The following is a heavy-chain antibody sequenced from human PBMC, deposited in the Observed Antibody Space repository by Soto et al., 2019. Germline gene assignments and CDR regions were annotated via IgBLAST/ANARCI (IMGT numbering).Heavy chain of an antibody. CDR2: ISYDGSNK. J-gene: IGHJ4*02. V-gene: IGHV3-30*18. CDR3: AKVLAFGYYYDSSGYYNLDY. D-gene: IGHD3-22*01. CDR1: GFTFSSYG. Sequence: PRGSLRLSCAASGFTFSSYGMHWVRQAPGKGLEWVAVISYDGSNKYYADSVKGRFTISRDNSKNTLYLQMNSLRAEDTAVYYCAKVLAFGYYYDSSGYYNLDYWGQGT.